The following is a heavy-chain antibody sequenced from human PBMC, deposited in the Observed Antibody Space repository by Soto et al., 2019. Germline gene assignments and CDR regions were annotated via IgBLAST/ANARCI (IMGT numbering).Heavy chain of an antibody. V-gene: IGHV1-8*01. D-gene: IGHD2-15*01. CDR1: GYTFKNYD. Sequence: QVQLVQSGAEVKRPGASVMVSCRATGYTFKNYDINWVRQAPGQGLEWMGRMNPNSGNTGYAQKFQGRVTMTRNTAIITAYLELSSLRSEDTAVYYCARAPVDGGNGWFDPWGQGNLVTVSS. CDR3: ARAPVDGGNGWFDP. J-gene: IGHJ5*02. CDR2: MNPNSGNT.